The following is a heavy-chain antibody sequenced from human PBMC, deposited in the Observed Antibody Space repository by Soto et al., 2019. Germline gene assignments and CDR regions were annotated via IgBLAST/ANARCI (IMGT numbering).Heavy chain of an antibody. CDR2: IYYSGST. Sequence: QLQLQESGPGLVKPSETLSLTCTVSGGSISSSSYYWGWIRQPPGKGLEWIGSIYYSGSTYYNPSLKSRVTISVDTSTTQSSLKLSSVTAADTAVYYCARRGYYAISAFDIWGQGTMVTVSS. J-gene: IGHJ3*02. D-gene: IGHD2-8*01. CDR3: ARRGYYAISAFDI. CDR1: GGSISSSSYY. V-gene: IGHV4-39*01.